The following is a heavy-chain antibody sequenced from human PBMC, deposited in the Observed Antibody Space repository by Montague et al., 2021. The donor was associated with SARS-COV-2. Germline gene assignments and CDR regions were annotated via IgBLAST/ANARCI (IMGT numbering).Heavy chain of an antibody. D-gene: IGHD1-20*01. J-gene: IGHJ6*02. CDR1: GRSISSSSYY. V-gene: IGHV4-39*01. CDR2: IYYSGST. Sequence: SETLSLTCTVSGRSISSSSYYWGWIRQPPGKGLEWIGSIYYSGSTYYNPSLKSRVTISVDTSKNQFSLKLSSVTAADTAVYYCARRVTGTTVHYYYYGMDVWGQGTTVTVSS. CDR3: ARRVTGTTVHYYYYGMDV.